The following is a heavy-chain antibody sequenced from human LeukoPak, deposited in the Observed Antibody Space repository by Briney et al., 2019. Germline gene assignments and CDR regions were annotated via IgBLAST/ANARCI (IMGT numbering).Heavy chain of an antibody. CDR1: GFTFSSYS. V-gene: IGHV3-48*04. J-gene: IGHJ6*02. Sequence: PGGSLRLSCAASGFTFSSYSMNWVRQAPGKGLEWVSYISSSSSTIYYADSVKGRFTISRDNAKNSLYLQMNSLRAEDTAVYYCALVAGTNYYYYYGMDVWGQGTTVTVSS. D-gene: IGHD6-19*01. CDR2: ISSSSSTI. CDR3: ALVAGTNYYYYYGMDV.